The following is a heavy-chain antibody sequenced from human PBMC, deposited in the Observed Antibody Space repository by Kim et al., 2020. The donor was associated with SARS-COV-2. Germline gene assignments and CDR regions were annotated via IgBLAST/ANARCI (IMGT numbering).Heavy chain of an antibody. CDR3: ARSRPYYGMDV. Sequence: TNYAQKFQGRVTMTRDTSISTAYMELSRLRSDDTVVYYCARSRPYYGMDVWGQGTTVTVSS. V-gene: IGHV1-2*05. CDR2: T. J-gene: IGHJ6*02.